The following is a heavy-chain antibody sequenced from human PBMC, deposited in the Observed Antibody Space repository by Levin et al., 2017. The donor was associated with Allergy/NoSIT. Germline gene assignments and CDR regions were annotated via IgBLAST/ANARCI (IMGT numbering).Heavy chain of an antibody. CDR1: GDSVTRTSSY. V-gene: IGHV4-39*01. CDR3: ARLNYTDSLNFHGMDV. Sequence: SETLSLTCSVSGDSVTRTSSYWGWIRQPPGKGLEWIGSIHYSGSTYYNPSLKSRVTVSVDTSKNQFPLRLTSVTAADTAVYYCARLNYTDSLNFHGMDVWGQGTTVTVSS. D-gene: IGHD4-17*01. J-gene: IGHJ6*02. CDR2: IHYSGST.